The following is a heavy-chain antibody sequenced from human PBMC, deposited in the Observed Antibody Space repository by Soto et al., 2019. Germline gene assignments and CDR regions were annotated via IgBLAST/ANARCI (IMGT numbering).Heavy chain of an antibody. Sequence: PSETLSLTCTVSGASISGFYWSWIRKSAGKGLEWIGRIYAPGTTDYNPSLKSRVMMSVDTSKKQFSLKLRSVTAADTSVYYCVRDGTKTLRDWFDPWGQGISVTVSS. CDR2: IYAPGTT. D-gene: IGHD1-1*01. V-gene: IGHV4-4*07. CDR3: VRDGTKTLRDWFDP. CDR1: GASISGFY. J-gene: IGHJ5*02.